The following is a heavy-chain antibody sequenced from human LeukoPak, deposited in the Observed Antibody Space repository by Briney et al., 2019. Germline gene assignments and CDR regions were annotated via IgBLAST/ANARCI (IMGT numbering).Heavy chain of an antibody. CDR3: ARVPERGVLGYYYYMDV. V-gene: IGHV4-59*01. Sequence: PSETLSLTCTVSGGSIRSYYWSWIRQPPGKGLEWIGYIYCSGSTNYNPSLKSRVTISVDTSKNQFSLKLSSVTAADTAVYYCARVPERGVLGYYYYMDVWGKGTTVTISS. CDR2: IYCSGST. J-gene: IGHJ6*03. D-gene: IGHD1-14*01. CDR1: GGSIRSYY.